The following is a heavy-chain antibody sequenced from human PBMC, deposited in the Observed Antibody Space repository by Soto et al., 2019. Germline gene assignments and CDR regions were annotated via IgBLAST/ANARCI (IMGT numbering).Heavy chain of an antibody. V-gene: IGHV1-69*01. Sequence: QVQLVQSGPELKKPGSSVKVSCKAPGDTFNSYGISWVRQSPGQGLEWMGGIVPMFGTTNLALKFEDRVTITADELTTTVYMEIRGLTSEDTAVYYCARDLADVHLWDAFDVWGHGTRVTVSS. D-gene: IGHD6-13*01. CDR3: ARDLADVHLWDAFDV. J-gene: IGHJ3*01. CDR2: IVPMFGTT. CDR1: GDTFNSYG.